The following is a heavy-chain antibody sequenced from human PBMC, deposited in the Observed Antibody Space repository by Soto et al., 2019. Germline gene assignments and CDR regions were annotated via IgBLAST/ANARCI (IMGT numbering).Heavy chain of an antibody. CDR1: GGSFSGYY. CDR2: INHSGST. V-gene: IGHV4-34*01. J-gene: IGHJ5*02. D-gene: IGHD6-13*01. CDR3: ARERTLAGKSAFNWLDP. Sequence: SETLSLTCAVYGGSFSGYYWSWIRQPPGKGLEWIGEINHSGSTNYNPSLKSRVTISVDTSKNQFSLKLSSVTAADTAVYYCARERTLAGKSAFNWLDPWGQGTLVTVSS.